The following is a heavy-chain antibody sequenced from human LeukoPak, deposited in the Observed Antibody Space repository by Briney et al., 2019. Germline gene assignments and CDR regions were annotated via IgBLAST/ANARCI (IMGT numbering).Heavy chain of an antibody. J-gene: IGHJ4*02. CDR1: GFTFSSYT. CDR3: AGDYYGSGSPLGY. D-gene: IGHD3-10*01. V-gene: IGHV3-48*04. Sequence: GGSLRLSCAASGFTFSSYTMNWVRQAPGKGLEWVSYISSSSSTMYYADSVKGRFTISRDNAKNSLYLQMNSLRAEDTAVYYCAGDYYGSGSPLGYWGQGTLVTVSS. CDR2: ISSSSSTM.